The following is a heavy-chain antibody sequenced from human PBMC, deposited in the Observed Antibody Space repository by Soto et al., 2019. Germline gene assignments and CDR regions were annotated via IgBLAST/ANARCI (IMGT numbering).Heavy chain of an antibody. Sequence: GGSLRLSCAASGFTFSSYAMHWVRQAPGKGLEWVAVISYDGSNKYYADSVKGRFTISRDNSKNTLYLQMNSLRAEDTAVYYCARPIGSGTPEGTMIVVVPVYGMDVWGQGTTVTVSS. J-gene: IGHJ6*02. D-gene: IGHD3-22*01. V-gene: IGHV3-30-3*01. CDR1: GFTFSSYA. CDR2: ISYDGSNK. CDR3: ARPIGSGTPEGTMIVVVPVYGMDV.